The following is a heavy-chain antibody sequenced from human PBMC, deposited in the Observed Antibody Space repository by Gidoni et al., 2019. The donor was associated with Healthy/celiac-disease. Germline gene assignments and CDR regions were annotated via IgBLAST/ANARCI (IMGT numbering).Heavy chain of an antibody. CDR2: IRGGGDGS. CDR3: AKDSGAGGEDY. D-gene: IGHD2-21*01. V-gene: IGHV3-23*01. CDR1: GFTFSSYV. J-gene: IGHJ4*02. Sequence: EVQLLESGGGLVQPGGSLSLSCAASGFTFSSYVINWVRQAPGKGLEWVSDIRGGGDGSYYADSVKGRFTISRDNSKNTLYLQMNSLRAEDTAVYYCAKDSGAGGEDYWGQGTLVTVSS.